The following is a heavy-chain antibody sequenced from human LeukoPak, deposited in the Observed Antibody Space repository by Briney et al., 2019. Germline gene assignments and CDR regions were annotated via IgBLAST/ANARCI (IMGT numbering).Heavy chain of an antibody. CDR3: AKASGSPPYYYDSSGYYYFDY. CDR2: ISSDGSTT. CDR1: GFTFSSYW. D-gene: IGHD3-22*01. V-gene: IGHV3-74*01. Sequence: PGGSLRLSCAASGFTFSSYWMHWVRQAPGKGLVWVSHISSDGSTTSYADSVKGRFTISRDNSRNTLYLQMNSLRAEDTAVYYCAKASGSPPYYYDSSGYYYFDYWGQGSLLTVSS. J-gene: IGHJ4*02.